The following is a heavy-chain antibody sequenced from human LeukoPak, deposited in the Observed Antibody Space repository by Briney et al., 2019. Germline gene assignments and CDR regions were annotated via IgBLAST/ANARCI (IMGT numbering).Heavy chain of an antibody. CDR1: GGSISSSSYY. CDR2: IYYSGHT. D-gene: IGHD3-3*01. Sequence: PSETLSLTCTVSGGSISSSSYYWGWIRQPPGNGLEWIGTIYYSGHTYYNPSLKSRVTIFVDTPQNQFSLKLSSVTAADTAVYYCARHRRDHDFWSGSNPTHYYYYMDVWGKGTTVTGSS. J-gene: IGHJ6*03. V-gene: IGHV4-39*01. CDR3: ARHRRDHDFWSGSNPTHYYYYMDV.